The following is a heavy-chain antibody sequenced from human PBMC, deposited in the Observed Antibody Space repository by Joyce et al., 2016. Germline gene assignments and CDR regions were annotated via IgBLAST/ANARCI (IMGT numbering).Heavy chain of an antibody. Sequence: QVQLVQSGAEVKKPGSSVKVSCQASGGSFSNDSINGVRQAPGQGLEWMGGIIPIFGAPDYAQKLQARVSITADESTSTVYLALSSLRSGDTAIYFCTGGQNYESGVAFDIWGQGTMVTVSS. V-gene: IGHV1-69*01. J-gene: IGHJ3*02. CDR2: IIPIFGAP. D-gene: IGHD3-22*01. CDR1: GGSFSNDS. CDR3: TGGQNYESGVAFDI.